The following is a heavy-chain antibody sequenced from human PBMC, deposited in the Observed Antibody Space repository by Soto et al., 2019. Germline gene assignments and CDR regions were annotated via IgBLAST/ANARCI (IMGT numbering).Heavy chain of an antibody. J-gene: IGHJ5*02. CDR1: GGTFSSYA. V-gene: IGHV1-69*13. D-gene: IGHD1-26*01. CDR2: IIPIFSTA. CDR3: ASRPVGATRIWSSWFDT. Sequence: VKVSCKASGGTFSSYAISWVRQAPGQGLEWMGGIIPIFSTANYAQKFQGRVTITADESTSTAYMELSSLRSEDTAVYYCASRPVGATRIWSSWFDTWGQGTLVTVSS.